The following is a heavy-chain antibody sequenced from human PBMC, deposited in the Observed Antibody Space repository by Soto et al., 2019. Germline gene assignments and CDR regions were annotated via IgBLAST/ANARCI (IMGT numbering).Heavy chain of an antibody. Sequence: QVQLVQSGAEVKKPGASVTVSCKASGYTFTSFGITWVRQAPGQGLEWMGWISAYTGNTKFAQKLQGRVTMTTDTSTTTAYMELRGLRADDTAVYYCARFGRARTMNFSYQDGMDVWGQWTPVTVSS. CDR3: ARFGRARTMNFSYQDGMDV. CDR1: GYTFTSFG. J-gene: IGHJ6*02. D-gene: IGHD3-22*01. CDR2: ISAYTGNT. V-gene: IGHV1-18*01.